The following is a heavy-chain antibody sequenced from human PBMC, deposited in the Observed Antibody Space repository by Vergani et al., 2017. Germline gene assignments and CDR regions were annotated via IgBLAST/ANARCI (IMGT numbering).Heavy chain of an antibody. CDR3: AKISDSSGYSYYYYYMDV. J-gene: IGHJ6*03. V-gene: IGHV3-30*18. CDR2: ISYDGSNK. D-gene: IGHD3-22*01. Sequence: QVQLVESGGGVVQPGRSLRLSCAASGFTFSSYGMHWVRQAPGKGLEWVAVISYDGSNKYDADSVKGRFTISRDNSKNTLYLQMNSLRAEDTAVYYCAKISDSSGYSYYYYYMDVWGKGTTVTVSS. CDR1: GFTFSSYG.